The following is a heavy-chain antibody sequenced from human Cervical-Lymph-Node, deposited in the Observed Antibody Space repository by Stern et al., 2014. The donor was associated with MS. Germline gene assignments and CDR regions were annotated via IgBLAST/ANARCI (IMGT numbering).Heavy chain of an antibody. V-gene: IGHV3-33*01. CDR1: GFTFSSYG. D-gene: IGHD6-6*01. CDR3: ARGDSSSPLEY. J-gene: IGHJ4*02. Sequence: MQLVESGGGVVQPGRSLRLSCAASGFTFSSYGMHWVRQTPGKGLEGVAVIWYDGSNKYYADSVKGRFTISRDNSENTLYLQMNSLRAEDTAVYYCARGDSSSPLEYWGQGTLVTVSS. CDR2: IWYDGSNK.